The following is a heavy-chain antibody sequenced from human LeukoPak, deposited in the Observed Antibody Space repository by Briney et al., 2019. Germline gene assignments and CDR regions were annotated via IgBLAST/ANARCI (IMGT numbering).Heavy chain of an antibody. CDR3: AKGPPYSSGWSDY. V-gene: IGHV3-30*02. CDR1: GFIFSSFG. Sequence: PGGSLRLSCAASGFIFSSFGMHWVRQAPGKGLEWVAFIRNDGSIRHYADSVKGRFIISRDNSKNTLYLQMNSLRAEDTAVYYCAKGPPYSSGWSDYWGQGTLVTVSS. D-gene: IGHD6-19*01. CDR2: IRNDGSIR. J-gene: IGHJ4*02.